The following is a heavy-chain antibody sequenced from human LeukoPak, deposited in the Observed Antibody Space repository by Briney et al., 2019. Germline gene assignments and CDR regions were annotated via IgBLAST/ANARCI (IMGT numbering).Heavy chain of an antibody. CDR1: GYTFTDYY. CDR3: ATVPCLTTSCSPINWFDP. J-gene: IGHJ5*02. D-gene: IGHD2-2*01. Sequence: GASVKVSCKASGYTFTDYYIHWVRQAPGQGLEWMGWINPNSGGTDYAEKFQGRVTMTQDTSISTAYMELSSLKSDDTAVYYCATVPCLTTSCSPINWFDPWGQGALVTVSS. CDR2: INPNSGGT. V-gene: IGHV1-2*02.